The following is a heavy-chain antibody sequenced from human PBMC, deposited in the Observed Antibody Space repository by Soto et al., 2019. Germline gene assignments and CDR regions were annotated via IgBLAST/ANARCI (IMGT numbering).Heavy chain of an antibody. Sequence: QITLKESGPTLVKPTQTLTLTCTFSGFSLSTSGVGVGWIRQPPGKALEWLALIYWDDDKRYSPSLKSRLTITXXTXKXXVVLTMTNMDPVDTATYYCAHRSGPGSGIYNWFDPWGQGTLVTVSS. CDR1: GFSLSTSGVG. V-gene: IGHV2-5*02. CDR2: IYWDDDK. J-gene: IGHJ5*02. CDR3: AHRSGPGSGIYNWFDP. D-gene: IGHD3-10*01.